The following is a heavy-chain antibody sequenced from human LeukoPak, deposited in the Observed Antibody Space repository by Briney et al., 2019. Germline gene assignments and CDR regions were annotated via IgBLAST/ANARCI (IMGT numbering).Heavy chain of an antibody. CDR3: ARRGFCTSPKYLRFWYFDL. CDR1: GASISRYF. CDR2: IYANGSS. D-gene: IGHD2-2*01. J-gene: IGHJ2*01. Sequence: PSETLSLTCTVSGASISRYFWTWVRQVPGKGLEWIGYIYANGSSDYSPSLKSRVTMSLDTFQSQISLTLTSVTDADTAVYYCARRGFCTSPKYLRFWYFDLWGRGTLVTVSS. V-gene: IGHV4-4*08.